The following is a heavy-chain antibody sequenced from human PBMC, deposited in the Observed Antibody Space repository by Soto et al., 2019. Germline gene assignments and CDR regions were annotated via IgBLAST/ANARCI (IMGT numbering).Heavy chain of an antibody. CDR3: GRPAMVAPPDSCQS. D-gene: IGHD3-3*01. Sequence: QVQLQESGPGLVKPSETLTLTCAVSGDSLRSSGFYWGWIRQTPGKGLDWIGCVYYSGSTYKNPALKSRVLMSVNTSKNQFSLRLRSVTAADTALYYCGRPAMVAPPDSCQSWSKGTMVTVSS. CDR1: GDSLRSSGFY. J-gene: IGHJ3*01. CDR2: VYYSGST. V-gene: IGHV4-39*01.